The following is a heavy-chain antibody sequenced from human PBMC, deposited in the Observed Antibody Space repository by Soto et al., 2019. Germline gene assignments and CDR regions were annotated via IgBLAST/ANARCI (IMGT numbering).Heavy chain of an antibody. CDR2: IYDSGST. J-gene: IGHJ3*02. V-gene: IGHV4-31*03. CDR3: ARDGGRYYYDSSGYYLGFDAFDI. D-gene: IGHD3-22*01. CDR1: GGSISSGGYY. Sequence: QVQLQESGPGLVKPSQTLSLTCTVSGGSISSGGYYWSWIRQHPGKGLEWIGYIYDSGSTYYNPSLKSRVTISVDTSKNQFSLKLSSVTAADTAVYYCARDGGRYYYDSSGYYLGFDAFDIWGQGTMVTVSS.